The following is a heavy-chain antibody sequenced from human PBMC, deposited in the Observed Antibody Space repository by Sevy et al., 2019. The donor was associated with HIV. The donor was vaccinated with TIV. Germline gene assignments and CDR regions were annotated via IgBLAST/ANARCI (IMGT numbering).Heavy chain of an antibody. Sequence: GGSLRLSCAASGFTFATYWMTWVRQAPGKGLEWVAYIKQDGTDKYYVDSVGGRFTISRDNGKNSLYLQMSSLRAEDTAVYFCARALADWGSFHYSSWGRGTLVTVSS. V-gene: IGHV3-7*01. CDR1: GFTFATYW. CDR2: IKQDGTDK. J-gene: IGHJ4*02. CDR3: ARALADWGSFHYSS. D-gene: IGHD3-16*02.